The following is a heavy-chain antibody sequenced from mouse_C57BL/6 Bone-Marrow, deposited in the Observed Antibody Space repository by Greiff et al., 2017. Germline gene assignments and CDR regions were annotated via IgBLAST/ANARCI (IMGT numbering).Heavy chain of an antibody. Sequence: QVQLQQPGAELVMPGASVKLSCKASGYTFTSYWMHWVKQRPGQGLEWIGEIDPSDSYTNYNQKFKGKSTLTVDKSSSTAYMQLSSLTSEDSAVYYCARSRYYYGSYYYAMDYWGQGTSVTVSS. V-gene: IGHV1-69*01. D-gene: IGHD1-1*01. CDR1: GYTFTSYW. CDR3: ARSRYYYGSYYYAMDY. J-gene: IGHJ4*01. CDR2: IDPSDSYT.